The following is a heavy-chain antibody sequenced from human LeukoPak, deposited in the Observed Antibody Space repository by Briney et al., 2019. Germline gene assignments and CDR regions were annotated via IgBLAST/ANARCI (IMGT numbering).Heavy chain of an antibody. CDR3: ATDPPWSADAFDI. Sequence: GGSLRLSCAASGFTFSSYWMSWVRQAPGKGLEWVANIKQDGSEKYYVDSVKGRFTISRDNAKNSLYLQMNSLRAEDTAVYYCATDPPWSADAFDIWGQGKMVIVSS. D-gene: IGHD2-8*02. CDR2: IKQDGSEK. CDR1: GFTFSSYW. V-gene: IGHV3-7*01. J-gene: IGHJ3*02.